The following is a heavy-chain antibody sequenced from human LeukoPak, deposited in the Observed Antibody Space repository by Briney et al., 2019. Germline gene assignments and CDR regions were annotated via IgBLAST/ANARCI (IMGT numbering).Heavy chain of an antibody. Sequence: PSETLSLTCTVSGYSISSGYYWSWIRQPAGKGLEWIGRIYTSGSTNYNPSLKSRVTMSVDTSKNQFSLKLSSVTAADTAVYYCARQQLVPQMYNWFDPWGQGTLVTVSS. D-gene: IGHD6-13*01. CDR2: IYTSGST. CDR3: ARQQLVPQMYNWFDP. CDR1: GYSISSGYY. V-gene: IGHV4-4*07. J-gene: IGHJ5*02.